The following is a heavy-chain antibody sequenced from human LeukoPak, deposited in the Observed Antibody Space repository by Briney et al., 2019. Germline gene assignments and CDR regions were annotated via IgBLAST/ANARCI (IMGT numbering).Heavy chain of an antibody. CDR2: MNPNSGDT. CDR3: ARASPSGSQPDNWFDP. Sequence: ASVKVSCKASGYTFTSYDINWVRQATGQGLEWMGWMNPNSGDTGYAQKFQGRVTMTRNTSISTAYMELSSLRSEDTAVYYCARASPSGSQPDNWFDPWGQGTLVTVSS. CDR1: GYTFTSYD. V-gene: IGHV1-8*01. J-gene: IGHJ5*02.